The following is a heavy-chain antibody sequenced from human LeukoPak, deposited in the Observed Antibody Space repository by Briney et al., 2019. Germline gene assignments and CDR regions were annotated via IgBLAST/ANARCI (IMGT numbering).Heavy chain of an antibody. D-gene: IGHD3-22*01. CDR3: ARLLDNDISGDPDTFDV. CDR2: VSYTGRT. Sequence: TLETLSLTCTVSVGSLSVHYWSWIRHPPGKRLEWIGYVSYTGRTKYNPSLQSRVTISIDTSKSQFSLKLTSVTSADTAVYSCARLLDNDISGDPDTFDVWGQGTTVIVSS. J-gene: IGHJ3*01. CDR1: VGSLSVHY. V-gene: IGHV4-59*11.